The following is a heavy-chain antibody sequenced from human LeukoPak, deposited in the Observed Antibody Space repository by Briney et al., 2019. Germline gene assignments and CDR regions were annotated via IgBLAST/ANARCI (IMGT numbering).Heavy chain of an antibody. J-gene: IGHJ4*02. CDR3: AKDDYYDTSGYRD. CDR2: ISYDGSNK. Sequence: GSLRLSCAASGFTFSSYAMHWVRQAPGKGLEWVAVISYDGSNKYYADSVKGRFTISRDNSKNTLYLQMNSLRAEDTAVYYCAKDDYYDTSGYRDWGQGTLVTVSS. CDR1: GFTFSSYA. V-gene: IGHV3-30*04. D-gene: IGHD3-22*01.